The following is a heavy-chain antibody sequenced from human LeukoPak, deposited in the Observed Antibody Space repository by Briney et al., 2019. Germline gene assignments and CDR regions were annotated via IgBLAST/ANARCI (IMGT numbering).Heavy chain of an antibody. J-gene: IGHJ6*02. CDR2: ISHSGST. CDR1: GGSFSDYF. V-gene: IGHV4-34*01. D-gene: IGHD6-6*01. CDR3: ARGTLYSSSSLRRNDYYGMDV. Sequence: SETLSLTCAVYGGSFSDYFWSWIRQPPGKGLEWIGEISHSGSTTYNPSLRSRVTISGDTSKKQFSLKLSSVTAADTAVYYCARGTLYSSSSLRRNDYYGMDVWGQGTTVTVSS.